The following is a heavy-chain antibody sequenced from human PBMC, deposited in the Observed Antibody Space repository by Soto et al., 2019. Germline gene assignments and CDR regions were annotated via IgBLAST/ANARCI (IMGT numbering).Heavy chain of an antibody. V-gene: IGHV1-18*01. CDR2: ISAHNGNT. Sequence: QVHLVQSGAEVKKPGASVKVSCKGSGYTFTSYGITWVRQAPGQGLEWMGWISAHNGNTNYAQKLQGRVTVTRDTSTSTAYMELRHLRSVVTAVYYCARGRDGDYWGQGALVTVSA. CDR3: ARGRDGDY. D-gene: IGHD6-6*01. CDR1: GYTFTSYG. J-gene: IGHJ4*02.